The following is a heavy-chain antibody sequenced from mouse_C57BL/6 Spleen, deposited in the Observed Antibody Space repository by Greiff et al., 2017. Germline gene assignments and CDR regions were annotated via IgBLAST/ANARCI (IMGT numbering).Heavy chain of an antibody. CDR1: GYSITSGFD. D-gene: IGHD1-1*01. CDR2: ISYSGST. V-gene: IGHV3-1*01. CDR3: ARGDYYGSPLAY. Sequence: EVMLVESGPGMVKPSQSLSLTCTVTGYSITSGFDWHWIRHFPGNKLEWMGYISYSGSTNYNPSLKSRISITHDTSKNHFFLKLNSVTTEDTATYYCARGDYYGSPLAYWGQGTLVTVSA. J-gene: IGHJ3*01.